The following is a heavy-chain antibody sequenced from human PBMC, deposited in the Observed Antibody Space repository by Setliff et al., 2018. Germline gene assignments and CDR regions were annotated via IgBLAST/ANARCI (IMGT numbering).Heavy chain of an antibody. J-gene: IGHJ6*03. CDR1: GYTFTRYA. D-gene: IGHD6-19*01. Sequence: ASVQVSCKASGYTFTRYAMNWVRQAPGQGLEWMGWINTNTGNPTYAQGFTGRFVFSLDTSVSTAYLQISSLKAEDTAVYYCARDSSGWSGFSRLVGVYYYYMDVWGKGTTVTVSS. CDR3: ARDSSGWSGFSRLVGVYYYYMDV. CDR2: INTNTGNP. V-gene: IGHV7-4-1*02.